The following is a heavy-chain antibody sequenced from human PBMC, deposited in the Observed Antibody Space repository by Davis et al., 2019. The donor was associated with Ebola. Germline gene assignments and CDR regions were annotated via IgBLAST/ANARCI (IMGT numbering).Heavy chain of an antibody. J-gene: IGHJ6*03. CDR3: ARRALDQHYYYYMDV. V-gene: IGHV5-51*01. CDR2: IHPGHFDT. Sequence: GEPLKISCQASGFTFTSYWIAWVRQMPGRGLEFVGIIHPGHFDTRYSPSFQGQVTISADRSTSTVYLQWSSLKDSDTAMYYCARRALDQHYYYYMDVWGKGTTVTVS. D-gene: IGHD2-2*03. CDR1: GFTFTSYW.